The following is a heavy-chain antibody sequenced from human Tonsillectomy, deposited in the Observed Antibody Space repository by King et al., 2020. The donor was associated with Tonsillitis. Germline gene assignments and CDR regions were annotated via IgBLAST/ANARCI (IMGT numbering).Heavy chain of an antibody. Sequence: VQLLESGGGLVQPGGSLRLSCVASGFTFSNYAMSWVRQAPGKGLEWVSAISGSGDSTYNADSVKGRFTITRDNSKNMLYLQMNSLRAEDTAPYYCTKGSYGSSGYYCFDYWGQGTLVTVSS. D-gene: IGHD3-22*01. CDR3: TKGSYGSSGYYCFDY. CDR1: GFTFSNYA. V-gene: IGHV3-23*01. J-gene: IGHJ4*02. CDR2: ISGSGDST.